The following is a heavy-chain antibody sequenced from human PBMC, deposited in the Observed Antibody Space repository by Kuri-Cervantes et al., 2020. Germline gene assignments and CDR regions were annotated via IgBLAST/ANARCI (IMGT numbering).Heavy chain of an antibody. Sequence: ASVKVSCKASGYTFTSYYINWVRQATGQGLEWMGWINPNSRGTNYAQKFQGGVTMTRDTSISTAYMELSRLRSDDTAVYYCARSLAYCGGDCFFQHTGGYYFSYMDVWGKGTTVTVSS. CDR1: GYTFTSYY. V-gene: IGHV1-2*02. J-gene: IGHJ6*03. CDR3: ARSLAYCGGDCFFQHTGGYYFSYMDV. CDR2: INPNSRGT. D-gene: IGHD2-21*02.